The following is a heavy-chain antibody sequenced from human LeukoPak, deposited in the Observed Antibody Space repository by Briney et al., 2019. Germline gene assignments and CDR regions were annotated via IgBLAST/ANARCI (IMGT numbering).Heavy chain of an antibody. Sequence: PSETLSLTCTVSGGSISSSSYYWGWIRQPPGKGLKWIGSLDYSGSTYYNPSLQSRVTRSVDTSKNQFSLRLSSVTAADTAVYYCARSQDYYEFDYWGQGSLVTVSS. D-gene: IGHD3-16*01. CDR3: ARSQDYYEFDY. V-gene: IGHV4-39*01. CDR1: GGSISSSSYY. CDR2: LDYSGST. J-gene: IGHJ4*02.